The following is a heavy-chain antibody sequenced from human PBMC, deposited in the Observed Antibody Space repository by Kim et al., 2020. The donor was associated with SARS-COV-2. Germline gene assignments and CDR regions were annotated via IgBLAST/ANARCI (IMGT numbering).Heavy chain of an antibody. Sequence: ASVKVSCKASGYTFTSYYMHWVRQAPGQGLEWMGIINPSGGSTSYAQKFQGRVTMTRDTSTSTVYMELSSLRSEDTAVYYCARERSDTAKGSGAYYYYGMDVWGQGTTVTVSS. CDR3: ARERSDTAKGSGAYYYYGMDV. V-gene: IGHV1-46*01. CDR1: GYTFTSYY. D-gene: IGHD3-10*01. J-gene: IGHJ6*02. CDR2: INPSGGST.